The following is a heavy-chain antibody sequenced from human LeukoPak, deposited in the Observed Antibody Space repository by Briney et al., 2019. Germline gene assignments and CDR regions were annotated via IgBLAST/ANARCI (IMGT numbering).Heavy chain of an antibody. V-gene: IGHV4-39*07. CDR3: ARVKDPGGYYYYYYMDI. D-gene: IGHD3-16*01. CDR2: ISNSGST. CDR1: GFTFSSYE. Sequence: LRLSCAASGFTFSSYEMNWVRQPPGKGLEWIGSISNSGSTYYNPSLKSRVTISVDTSKNQFSLKVSSVTAADTAVYYCARVKDPGGYYYYYYMDIWGKGNTVTVSS. J-gene: IGHJ6*03.